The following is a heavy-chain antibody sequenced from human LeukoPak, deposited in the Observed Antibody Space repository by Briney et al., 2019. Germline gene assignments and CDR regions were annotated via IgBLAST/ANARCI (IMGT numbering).Heavy chain of an antibody. CDR1: GFIFSSCS. J-gene: IGHJ4*02. CDR2: VSTSGGST. V-gene: IGHV3-23*01. CDR3: AKQAYDSPRTDFDC. Sequence: GGSLRLSCAASGFIFSSCSMSWVRPAPGKGLEWVSGVSTSGGSTYYADSVKGRFTISRDNSKNTLHLQMNSLRAEDTAIYYCAKQAYDSPRTDFDCWGQGTLVTVSS. D-gene: IGHD3-22*01.